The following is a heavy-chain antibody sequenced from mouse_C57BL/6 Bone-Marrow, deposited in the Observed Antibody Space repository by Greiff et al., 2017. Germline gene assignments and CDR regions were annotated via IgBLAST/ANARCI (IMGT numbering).Heavy chain of an antibody. CDR3: ARGDGGEGFAY. V-gene: IGHV5-17*01. D-gene: IGHD3-3*01. CDR2: ISSGSSTI. CDR1: GFTFSDYG. Sequence: EVQLVESGGGLVKPGGSLKLSCAASGFTFSDYGMHWVRQAPEKGLAWVAYISSGSSTIYYADTVKGRFTISRDNAKNTLFLQVTSLRSEDTAMYYCARGDGGEGFAYWGQGTLVTVSA. J-gene: IGHJ3*01.